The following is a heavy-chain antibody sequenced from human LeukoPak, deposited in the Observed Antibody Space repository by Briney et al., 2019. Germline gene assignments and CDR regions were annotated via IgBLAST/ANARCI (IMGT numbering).Heavy chain of an antibody. D-gene: IGHD1-26*01. CDR3: ARGKWELHFDY. CDR2: IYYSGST. J-gene: IGHJ4*02. V-gene: IGHV4-59*08. CDR1: GGSFSGYY. Sequence: PSETLSLTCAVYGGSFSGYYWSWIRQPPGKGLEWIGYIYYSGSTNYNPSLKSRVTISVDTSKNQFSLKLRSVTAADTAMYYCARGKWELHFDYWGQGALVTVSS.